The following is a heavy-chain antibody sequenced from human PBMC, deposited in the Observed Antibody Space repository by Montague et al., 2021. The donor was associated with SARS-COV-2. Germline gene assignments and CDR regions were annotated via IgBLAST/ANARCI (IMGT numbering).Heavy chain of an antibody. D-gene: IGHD3-16*01. Sequence: SETLSHTCNVSGGSISSSTYYWGWIRQPPGKGLEWIGNLYNGGTTYYSPFLKSRVTISVDTSKNHFSLNMASVTAADTAVYYCAGTSKLRESSSGNYYYHAMDVWGQGTTVTVSS. CDR2: LYNGGTT. J-gene: IGHJ6*02. CDR3: AGTSKLRESSSGNYYYHAMDV. CDR1: GGSISSSTYY. V-gene: IGHV4-39*02.